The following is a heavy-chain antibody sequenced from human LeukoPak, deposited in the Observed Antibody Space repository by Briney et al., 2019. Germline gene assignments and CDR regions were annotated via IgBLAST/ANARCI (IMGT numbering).Heavy chain of an antibody. V-gene: IGHV3-21*01. Sequence: PGGSLRLSCAASGFTFSSYSMDWVRQATGKGLEWVSSISSSSSYIYYADSVKGRFTISRDNAKNSLYLQMNSLRAEDTAVYYCARVRRYCSSTSCYTWDYWGQGTLVTVSS. CDR3: ARVRRYCSSTSCYTWDY. D-gene: IGHD2-2*02. CDR2: ISSSSSYI. CDR1: GFTFSSYS. J-gene: IGHJ4*02.